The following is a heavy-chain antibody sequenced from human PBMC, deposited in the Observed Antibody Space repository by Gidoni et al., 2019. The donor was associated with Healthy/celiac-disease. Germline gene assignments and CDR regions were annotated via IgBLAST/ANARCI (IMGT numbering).Heavy chain of an antibody. CDR3: ASGYYYDSSGYYYYAEYFQH. D-gene: IGHD3-22*01. CDR2: IYSGGST. V-gene: IGHV3-66*01. Sequence: EVHPVESGGGLVQPVGSLRLSCAASGFTVSSNYLSWVRPAPGKGLEWVSVIYSGGSTYYADSVKGRFTISRDNSKNTLYLQMNSLRAEDTAVYYCASGYYYDSSGYYYYAEYFQHWGQGTLVTVSS. CDR1: GFTVSSNY. J-gene: IGHJ1*01.